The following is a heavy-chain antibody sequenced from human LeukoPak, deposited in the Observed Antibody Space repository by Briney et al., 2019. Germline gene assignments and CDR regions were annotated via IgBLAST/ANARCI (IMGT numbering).Heavy chain of an antibody. CDR2: IKQDGSEK. Sequence: GGSLRLSCAASGFTFSSYWMSWVRQAPGKGLEWVANIKQDGSEKYYVDSVKGRFTISRDNAKNSLYLQMNSLRAEDTAVYYCARGQSSSWYGLVVGYYYMDVWGKGTTATVSS. D-gene: IGHD6-13*01. CDR1: GFTFSSYW. V-gene: IGHV3-7*01. J-gene: IGHJ6*03. CDR3: ARGQSSSWYGLVVGYYYMDV.